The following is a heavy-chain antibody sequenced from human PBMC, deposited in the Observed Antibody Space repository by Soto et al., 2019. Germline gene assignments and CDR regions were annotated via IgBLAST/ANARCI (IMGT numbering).Heavy chain of an antibody. D-gene: IGHD2-8*02. Sequence: EVQLLESGGGLVQPGGSLRLSCAASGFTFSGSAMHWVRQASGKGLEWVGRIRSKANSYATAYAASVKGRFTISRDDSKNTAYLQMNSLKTEDTAVYYCTSSGPSDYYGMDVWGQGTTVTVSS. CDR2: IRSKANSYAT. CDR1: GFTFSGSA. J-gene: IGHJ6*02. CDR3: TSSGPSDYYGMDV. V-gene: IGHV3-73*01.